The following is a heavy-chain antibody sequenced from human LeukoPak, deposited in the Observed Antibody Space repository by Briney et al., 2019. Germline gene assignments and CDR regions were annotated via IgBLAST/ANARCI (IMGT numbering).Heavy chain of an antibody. V-gene: IGHV4-61*02. CDR1: GGSISSGSYY. Sequence: SQTLSLTCTVSGGSISSGSYYWSWIRQPAGKGLEWIGRIYTSGSTNYNPSLKSRVTISVDTSKNQFSLKLSSVTTADTAVYYCARAVGATKSSSFDYWGQGTLVTVSS. J-gene: IGHJ4*02. CDR2: IYTSGST. D-gene: IGHD1-26*01. CDR3: ARAVGATKSSSFDY.